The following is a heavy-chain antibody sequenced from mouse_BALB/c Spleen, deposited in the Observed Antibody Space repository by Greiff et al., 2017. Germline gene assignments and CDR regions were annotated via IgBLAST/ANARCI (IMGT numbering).Heavy chain of an antibody. V-gene: IGHV3-6*02. CDR2: ISYDGSN. D-gene: IGHD2-1*01. CDR1: GYSITSGYY. CDR3: ARYGTIFDY. Sequence: EESGPGLVKPSQSLSLTCSVTGYSITSGYYWNWIRQFPGNKLEWMGYISYDGSNNYNPSLKNRISITRDTSKNQFFLKLNSVTTEDTATYYCARYGTIFDYWGQGTTLTVSS. J-gene: IGHJ2*01.